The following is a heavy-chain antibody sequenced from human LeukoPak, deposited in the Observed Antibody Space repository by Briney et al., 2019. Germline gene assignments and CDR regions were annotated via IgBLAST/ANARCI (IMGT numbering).Heavy chain of an antibody. J-gene: IGHJ6*03. Sequence: GGSLRLSCAASGFTLSTYNMKWVRQAPRKGLEWVSSISTSSSYIYYADSVKGRFTISRDNSKNTLYLQMNSLRAEDTAVYYCARVIAARERAWFGELRLYYYSYIDVWGKGTTVTISS. CDR2: ISTSSSYI. CDR1: GFTLSTYN. V-gene: IGHV3-21*01. CDR3: ARVIAARERAWFGELRLYYYSYIDV. D-gene: IGHD3-10*01.